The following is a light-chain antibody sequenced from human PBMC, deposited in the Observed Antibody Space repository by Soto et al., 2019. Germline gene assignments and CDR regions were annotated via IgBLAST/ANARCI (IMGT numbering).Light chain of an antibody. Sequence: QSALTQPASVSGSPGQSITISCTGTSSDVGGYNYVSWYQQHPDKAPKLMIYDVSKRPSGVSNRFSGSKSGNTASLTISGLQAEDEADYYCSSYTSSSPWVFGGGTKLTVL. V-gene: IGLV2-14*01. J-gene: IGLJ3*02. CDR2: DVS. CDR1: SSDVGGYNY. CDR3: SSYTSSSPWV.